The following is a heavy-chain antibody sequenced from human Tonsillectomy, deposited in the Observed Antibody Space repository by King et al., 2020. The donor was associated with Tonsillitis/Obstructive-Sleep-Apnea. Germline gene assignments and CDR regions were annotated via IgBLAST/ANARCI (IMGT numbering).Heavy chain of an antibody. J-gene: IGHJ3*02. CDR2: ISNDGSNK. Sequence: VQLVESGGGVVQPGRSLRLSCAASGFTFSSYVMHWVRQGPGKGLEWVAVISNDGSNKYYADSVKGRFTISRDNSKNTLWLQMNSLRAEDTAVYYCARDYRVDRGGFDIWGQGTMVTVSS. D-gene: IGHD3-16*02. V-gene: IGHV3-30*04. CDR1: GFTFSSYV. CDR3: ARDYRVDRGGFDI.